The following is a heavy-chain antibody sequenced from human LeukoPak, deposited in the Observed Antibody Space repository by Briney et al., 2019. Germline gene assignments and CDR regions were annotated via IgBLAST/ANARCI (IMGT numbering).Heavy chain of an antibody. CDR2: INHSGST. CDR3: ARDGASVSGIAVVGPKIGYFDL. CDR1: GGSFSGYY. D-gene: IGHD6-13*01. Sequence: SETLSLTCAVYGGSFSGYYWNWIRQPPGKGLEWIGEINHSGSTNYNPSLKSRVTISVDTSKNQFSLKLSSVTAADTAVYYCARDGASVSGIAVVGPKIGYFDLWGRGTLVTVSS. J-gene: IGHJ2*01. V-gene: IGHV4-34*01.